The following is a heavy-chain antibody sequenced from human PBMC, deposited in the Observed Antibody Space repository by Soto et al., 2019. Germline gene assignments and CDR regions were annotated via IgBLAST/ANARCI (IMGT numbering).Heavy chain of an antibody. V-gene: IGHV3-21*04. CDR1: GFTFSSYT. Sequence: GRSLRLSCAASGFTFSSYTMHWVRQAPGKGLEWVSSISTSSTYRYIADSVTGRFTISRDNAQNSLYLQMTSLRAEDTAVYYCARDGSGAAANPYFDYWGQGTLVTVSS. D-gene: IGHD2-2*01. CDR3: ARDGSGAAANPYFDY. J-gene: IGHJ4*02. CDR2: ISTSSTYR.